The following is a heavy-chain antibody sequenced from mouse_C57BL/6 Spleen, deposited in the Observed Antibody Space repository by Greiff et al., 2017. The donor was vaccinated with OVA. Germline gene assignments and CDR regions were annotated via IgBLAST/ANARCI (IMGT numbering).Heavy chain of an antibody. V-gene: IGHV1-18*01. Sequence: VQLPQSGPELVKPGASVKIPCKASGYTFTDYNMDWVKQGHGKSLEWIGDINPNNGGTIYNQKFKGKATLTVDKSSSTAYMELRSLTSEDTAVYYCARAYYSNYWYFDVWGTGTTVTVSS. CDR3: ARAYYSNYWYFDV. J-gene: IGHJ1*03. CDR1: GYTFTDYN. CDR2: INPNNGGT. D-gene: IGHD2-5*01.